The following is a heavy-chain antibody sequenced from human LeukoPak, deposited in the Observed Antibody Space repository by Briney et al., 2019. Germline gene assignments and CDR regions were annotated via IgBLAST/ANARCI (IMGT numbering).Heavy chain of an antibody. J-gene: IGHJ4*02. CDR2: MNPNSGNT. V-gene: IGHV1-8*01. D-gene: IGHD3-22*01. CDR3: ARGLVVMTSLYDY. CDR1: GYTFTSYD. Sequence: ASVKVSCKASGYTFTSYDINWVRQATGQGLEWMGWMNPNSGNTGYAQKFQGRVTMTRDTSISTAYMELSSLRSEDTAVYYCARGLVVMTSLYDYWGQGTLVTVSS.